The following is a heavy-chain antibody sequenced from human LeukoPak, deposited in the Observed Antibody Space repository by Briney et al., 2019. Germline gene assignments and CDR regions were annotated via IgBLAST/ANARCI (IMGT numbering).Heavy chain of an antibody. V-gene: IGHV4-39*07. D-gene: IGHD6-13*01. Sequence: SETLSLTCTVSGGSISSTSYYWGWIRQSPGKGLEWIGEIYHSGSTNYNPSLKSRVTISVDKSKNQFSLKLSSVTAADTAVYYCARLLRYSSSWGQGTLVTVSS. J-gene: IGHJ4*02. CDR1: GGSISSTSYY. CDR3: ARLLRYSSS. CDR2: IYHSGST.